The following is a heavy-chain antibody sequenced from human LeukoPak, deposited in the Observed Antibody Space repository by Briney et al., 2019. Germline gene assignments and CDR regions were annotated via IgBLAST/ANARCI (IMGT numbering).Heavy chain of an antibody. CDR1: GGSLSSYY. D-gene: IGHD1-26*01. J-gene: IGHJ5*02. Sequence: KPSETLSLTCTVAGGSLSSYYWSWIRQPPGKGLEWTGYIYYSGSANYNPSLKSRVTISVDMSKNQFSLILSSVTAADTAVYYCARHGPYLGRLGWFDPWGQGTLVTVSS. V-gene: IGHV4-59*08. CDR2: IYYSGSA. CDR3: ARHGPYLGRLGWFDP.